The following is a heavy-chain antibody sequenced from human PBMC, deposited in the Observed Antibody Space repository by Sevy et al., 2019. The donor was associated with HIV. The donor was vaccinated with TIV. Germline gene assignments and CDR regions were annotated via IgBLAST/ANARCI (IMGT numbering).Heavy chain of an antibody. J-gene: IGHJ4*02. V-gene: IGHV1-69*13. CDR2: IIPIFGTT. Sequence: ASVKVSCKASGGTFSSYALSWVRQAPGQGLEWMGGIIPIFGTTNLAQTFQGRVTITADESRSTAYIELSSLRSADTAVYYCARTPLLSIPGTTDVYFDNWGQGTLVTVSS. CDR3: ARTPLLSIPGTTDVYFDN. D-gene: IGHD1-7*01. CDR1: GGTFSSYA.